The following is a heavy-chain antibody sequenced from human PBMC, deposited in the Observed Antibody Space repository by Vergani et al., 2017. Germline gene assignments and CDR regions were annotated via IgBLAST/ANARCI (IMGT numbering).Heavy chain of an antibody. CDR1: GASISSGSYY. Sequence: QVQLQESGPGLVRPSQTLSLTCTVSGASISSGSYYWSWFRQPAGKRLEWIGRFYTGGGTNYNPSLKSRVTMSVDTSKSQFSLKLSSVTAADTAVYYCTRHWAVVAANNWFDPWGQGTLVTVSS. V-gene: IGHV4-61*02. D-gene: IGHD2-15*01. CDR3: TRHWAVVAANNWFDP. J-gene: IGHJ5*02. CDR2: FYTGGGT.